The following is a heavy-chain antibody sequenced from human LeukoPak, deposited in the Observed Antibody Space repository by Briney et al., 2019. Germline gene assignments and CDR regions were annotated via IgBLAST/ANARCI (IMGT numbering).Heavy chain of an antibody. D-gene: IGHD3-16*01. V-gene: IGHV4-4*02. J-gene: IGHJ4*02. CDR1: GGSITQTNY. Sequence: PSETLSLTCDVSGGSITQTNYWTWARQPPGKGLEWIGEVNLQGSTNYNPSLMGRVAISVDTSENHVSLQLTSVTAADTAVYYCAREGGPYRPLDYSGQGTLVTVS. CDR2: VNLQGST. CDR3: AREGGPYRPLDY.